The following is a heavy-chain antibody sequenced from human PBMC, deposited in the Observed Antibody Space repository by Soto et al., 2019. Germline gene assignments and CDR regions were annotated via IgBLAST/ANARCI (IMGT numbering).Heavy chain of an antibody. CDR3: ARRFYHTPAEGNWFDP. CDR1: GFTFSSYW. D-gene: IGHD2-15*01. Sequence: EVKLVESGGGLVQPGGSLRLSCAASGFTFSSYWMTWVRQAPGKGLEWVAKIKEDGSEKYYGDSVKGRFTISRDNAENSLSLQMNSLRAEDTAVYYCARRFYHTPAEGNWFDPWGQGTLVTVSS. V-gene: IGHV3-7*01. J-gene: IGHJ5*02. CDR2: IKEDGSEK.